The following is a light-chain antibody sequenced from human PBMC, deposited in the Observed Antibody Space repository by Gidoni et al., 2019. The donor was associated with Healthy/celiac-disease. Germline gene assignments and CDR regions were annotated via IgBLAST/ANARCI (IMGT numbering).Light chain of an antibody. CDR2: EVS. CDR3: SSYAGSNNWV. Sequence: QSALTQPPSASGSPGQSVTISCIGTSSDVGGNNYVSWYQQHPGKAPKLMIYEVSKRPSGVPDRFSGSKSGNTASLTVSGLQAEDEADYYCSSYAGSNNWVFGGGTKLTVL. V-gene: IGLV2-8*01. J-gene: IGLJ3*02. CDR1: SSDVGGNNY.